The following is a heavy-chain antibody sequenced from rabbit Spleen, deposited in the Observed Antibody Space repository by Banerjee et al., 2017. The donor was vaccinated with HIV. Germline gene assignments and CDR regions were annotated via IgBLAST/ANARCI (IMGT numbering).Heavy chain of an antibody. J-gene: IGHJ4*01. CDR1: GVSFSGSSY. CDR3: ARGYASSSGLPTYYFNL. CDR2: IDTGSSGFT. D-gene: IGHD1-1*01. V-gene: IGHV1S40*01. Sequence: QSLEESGGDLVKPGASLTLTCTASGVSFSGSSYMCWVRPAPGKGLEWIACIDTGSSGFTYFASWAKGRFTISKTSSTAVTLQLNSLTAADTATYFCARGYASSSGLPTYYFNLWGPGTLVTVS.